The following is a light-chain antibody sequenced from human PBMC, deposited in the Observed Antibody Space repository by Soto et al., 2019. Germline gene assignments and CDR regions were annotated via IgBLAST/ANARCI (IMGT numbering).Light chain of an antibody. J-gene: IGKJ4*01. V-gene: IGKV3-11*01. CDR1: QTVTTY. CDR2: SAS. Sequence: EIVLTQSPAILSLSPGERATLSCRTNQTVTTYLAWYQHKTGQAPRLLIYSASKRATGIPARFSGSGSGTDSTLTISSLEPEDFAFYYCQQRDSWPLTFGGGTKVDI. CDR3: QQRDSWPLT.